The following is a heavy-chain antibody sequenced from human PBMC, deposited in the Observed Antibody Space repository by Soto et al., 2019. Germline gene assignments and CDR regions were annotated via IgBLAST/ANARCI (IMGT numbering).Heavy chain of an antibody. J-gene: IGHJ4*02. D-gene: IGHD5-12*01. Sequence: GGSLRLSCAASGFTFSSYGMHWVRQAPGKGLEWVAVISYDGSNKYYADSVKGRFTISRDNSKNTLYLQMNSLRAEDTAVYYCAGLYGGYDSGVHYFDYWGQGTLVTVSS. V-gene: IGHV3-30*03. CDR2: ISYDGSNK. CDR3: AGLYGGYDSGVHYFDY. CDR1: GFTFSSYG.